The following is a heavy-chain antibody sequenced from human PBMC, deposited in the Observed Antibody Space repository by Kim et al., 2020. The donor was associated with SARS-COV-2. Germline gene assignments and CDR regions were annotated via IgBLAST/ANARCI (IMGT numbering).Heavy chain of an antibody. CDR2: SGNRADGYTT. CDR3: STGYSGVAIYAFDI. J-gene: IGHJ3*02. CDR1: GFALSDHY. Sequence: GGSLRLSCAATGFALSDHYIDWVRHSPGKGLEWVGRSGNRADGYTTEYAASVRDRFTPSRDDSKNSLYLKMNSLKSEDSAVYYCSTGYSGVAIYAFDIWGQGTKVTVS. D-gene: IGHD5-12*01. V-gene: IGHV3-72*01.